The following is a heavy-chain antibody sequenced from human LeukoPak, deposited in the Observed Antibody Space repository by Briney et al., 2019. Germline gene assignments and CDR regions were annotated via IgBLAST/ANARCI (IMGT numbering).Heavy chain of an antibody. Sequence: SETLSLTCAVYGGSFSGYYWSWIRQPPGKGLEWIGEINHSGSTNYNPSLKSRVTISVDTSKNQFSLKLSSVTAADTAVYYCARARHARRLQSRGDAFDIWGQGTMVTVSS. CDR1: GGSFSGYY. J-gene: IGHJ3*02. CDR3: ARARHARRLQSRGDAFDI. V-gene: IGHV4-34*01. D-gene: IGHD5-24*01. CDR2: INHSGST.